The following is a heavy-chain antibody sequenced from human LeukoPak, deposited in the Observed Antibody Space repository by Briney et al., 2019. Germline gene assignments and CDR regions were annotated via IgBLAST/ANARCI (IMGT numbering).Heavy chain of an antibody. CDR1: GGSISSGGYS. J-gene: IGHJ3*02. Sequence: SETLSLTCAVSGGSISSGGYSWSWIRQPPGKGLEWIGYIYHSGSTYYNPSLKSRVTISVDRSKNQFSLKLSSVTAADTAVYYCARGRSSSRPNSPYYYGSGRYAFDIWGQGTMVTVSS. CDR2: IYHSGST. V-gene: IGHV4-30-2*01. D-gene: IGHD3-10*01. CDR3: ARGRSSSRPNSPYYYGSGRYAFDI.